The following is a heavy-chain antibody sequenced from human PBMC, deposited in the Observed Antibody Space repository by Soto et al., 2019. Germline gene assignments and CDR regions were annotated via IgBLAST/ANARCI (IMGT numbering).Heavy chain of an antibody. CDR1: GWSFSGYY. CDR2: INHSGST. V-gene: IGHV4-34*01. J-gene: IGHJ5*02. Sequence: SETLSLTCAVYGWSFSGYYWTWIRHPPGTGLEWMGEINHSGSTNYNPSLKSRVTISVDTSKNQFSLKLTSVTAADTAVYYCARGVRLYNWFDPWGQGILVTVSS. CDR3: ARGVRLYNWFDP.